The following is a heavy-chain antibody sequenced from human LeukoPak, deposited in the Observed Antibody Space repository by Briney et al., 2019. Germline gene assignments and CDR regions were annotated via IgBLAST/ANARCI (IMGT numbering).Heavy chain of an antibody. CDR3: TTGAIAAAGPFDP. CDR1: GFTFSSYA. V-gene: IGHV3-23*01. Sequence: QPGGSLRLSCAASGFTFSSYAMSWVRQAPGKGLEWVSFISDSGGSTSYADSVKGRFTISRDNSKNTLYLQMNSLKTEDTAVYYCTTGAIAAAGPFDPWGQGTLVTVSS. CDR2: ISDSGGST. J-gene: IGHJ5*02. D-gene: IGHD6-13*01.